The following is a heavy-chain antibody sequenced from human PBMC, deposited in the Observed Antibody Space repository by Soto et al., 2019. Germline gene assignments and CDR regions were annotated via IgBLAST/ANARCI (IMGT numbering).Heavy chain of an antibody. V-gene: IGHV1-18*01. CDR1: GYTFTTSG. J-gene: IGHJ6*02. D-gene: IGHD1-26*01. CDR3: ARQGSWPYYYYGLDV. Sequence: QVQLVQSGPEVKKPGASVKVSCEASGYTFTTSGISWVRQAPGQGLEWMGWISTYNGDTNSAQKFQGRVTMTADTSAXTVYMELMSLKSDDTAVYYCARQGSWPYYYYGLDVWGQGTTVTVSS. CDR2: ISTYNGDT.